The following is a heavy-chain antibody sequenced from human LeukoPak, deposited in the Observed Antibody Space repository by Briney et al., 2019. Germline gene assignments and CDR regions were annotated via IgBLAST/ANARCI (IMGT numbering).Heavy chain of an antibody. V-gene: IGHV4-59*01. Sequence: SETLSLTCTVPGGSISSYYWSWIRQPPGKGLEWIGYIYYSGSTNYNPSLKSRVTISVDTSKNQFPLKLSSVTAADTAVYYCASKEGYDSSGYYTYWGQGTLVTVSS. CDR1: GGSISSYY. CDR3: ASKEGYDSSGYYTY. D-gene: IGHD3-22*01. J-gene: IGHJ4*02. CDR2: IYYSGST.